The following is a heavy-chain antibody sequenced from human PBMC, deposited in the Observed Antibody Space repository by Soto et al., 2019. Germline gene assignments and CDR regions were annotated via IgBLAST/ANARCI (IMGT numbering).Heavy chain of an antibody. CDR2: ISSSSSTI. D-gene: IGHD3-3*01. V-gene: IGHV3-48*01. CDR1: GFTFSSYS. CDR3: ARDAVTYYDFWSGYYPGPSHAFDI. J-gene: IGHJ3*02. Sequence: GGSLRLSCAASGFTFSSYSMNWVRQAPGKGLEWVSYISSSSSTIYYADSVKGRFTISRDNAKNSLYLQMNSLRAEDTAVYYCARDAVTYYDFWSGYYPGPSHAFDIWGQGTMVTVSS.